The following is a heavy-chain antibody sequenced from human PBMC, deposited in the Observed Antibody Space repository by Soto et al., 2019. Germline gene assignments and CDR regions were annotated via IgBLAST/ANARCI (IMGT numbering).Heavy chain of an antibody. Sequence: GGSGNSFGLSWVRQAPGQGPEWMGWISPETGKTEYSHKFQGRVTMTTDTSTRTLFLDLGSLTSDDTAVYYCTRDLFFNSTSTVTTDAFWGQGTLVTVSS. CDR1: GGSGNSFG. CDR2: ISPETGKT. V-gene: IGHV1-18*04. J-gene: IGHJ4*02. CDR3: TRDLFFNSTSTVTTDAF. D-gene: IGHD4-17*01.